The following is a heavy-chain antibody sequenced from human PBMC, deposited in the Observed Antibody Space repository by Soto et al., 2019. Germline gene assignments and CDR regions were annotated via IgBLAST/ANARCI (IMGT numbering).Heavy chain of an antibody. CDR3: ARDGGSGTPFDN. J-gene: IGHJ4*02. V-gene: IGHV3-74*01. D-gene: IGHD3-16*01. CDR1: GFTFSAYW. CDR2: IDNDGRTT. Sequence: EVQLVESGGGLVQPGGSLRLSCAASGFTFSAYWMHWVRQVPGKGLVWVSRIDNDGRTTRYADSVMGRFTISRDNARNTLYLQLNRPRAEDTAIYYCARDGGSGTPFDNWGQGALVTVSS.